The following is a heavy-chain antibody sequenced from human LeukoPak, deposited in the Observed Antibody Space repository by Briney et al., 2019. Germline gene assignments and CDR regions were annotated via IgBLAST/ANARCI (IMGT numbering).Heavy chain of an antibody. CDR3: ARGQGGQWLTAEYFQH. V-gene: IGHV3-48*02. CDR1: GFTFSTYS. D-gene: IGHD6-19*01. CDR2: ISSSSSTI. Sequence: GVSLRLSCAASGFTFSTYSMSWVRQAPGKGLEWVSYISSSSSTIYYADSVKGRFTISRDNAKNSLYLQMNSLRDEDTAVYYCARGQGGQWLTAEYFQHWGQGTLVT. J-gene: IGHJ1*01.